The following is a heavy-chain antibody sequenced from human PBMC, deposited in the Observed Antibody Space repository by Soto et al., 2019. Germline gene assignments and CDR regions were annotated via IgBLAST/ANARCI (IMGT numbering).Heavy chain of an antibody. CDR1: GFTFSSYW. D-gene: IGHD3-3*01. V-gene: IGHV3-7*05. J-gene: IGHJ4*02. CDR3: ASRSHYDFWSGYSVY. Sequence: GGSLRLSCAASGFTFSSYWMSWVRQAPGKGLEWVANIKQDGSEKYYVDSVKGRFTISRDNAKNSLYLQMNSLRAEDTAVYYCASRSHYDFWSGYSVYWGQGTLVTVSS. CDR2: IKQDGSEK.